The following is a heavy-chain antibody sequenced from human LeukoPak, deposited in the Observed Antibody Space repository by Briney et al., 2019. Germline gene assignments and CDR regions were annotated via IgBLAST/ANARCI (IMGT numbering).Heavy chain of an antibody. J-gene: IGHJ6*02. CDR3: AKVKRDIVVVTADYYYGMDV. V-gene: IGHV3-30*18. CDR1: GFAFSRSV. Sequence: SSTGSGFAFSRSVIHWGRRAPSKELEWVAVISYDGSNKYYADSVKGRFTISRDNSKNTLYLQMNSLRAEDTAVYYCAKVKRDIVVVTADYYYGMDVWSQGTTVTVSS. D-gene: IGHD2-21*02. CDR2: ISYDGSNK.